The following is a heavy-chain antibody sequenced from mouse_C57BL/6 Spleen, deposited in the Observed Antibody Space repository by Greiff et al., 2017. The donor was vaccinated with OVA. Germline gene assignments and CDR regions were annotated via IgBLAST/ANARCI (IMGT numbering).Heavy chain of an antibody. CDR3: ARHLDCSSYYFDY. CDR2: ISSGGSYT. J-gene: IGHJ2*01. V-gene: IGHV5-6*01. CDR1: GFTFSSYG. D-gene: IGHD1-1*01. Sequence: EVKLVESGGDLVKPGGSLKLSCAASGFTFSSYGMSWVRQTPDKRLEWVATISSGGSYTYYPDSVKGRFTISRDNAKNTLYLQMSSLKSEDTAMYYCARHLDCSSYYFDYWGQGTTLTVSS.